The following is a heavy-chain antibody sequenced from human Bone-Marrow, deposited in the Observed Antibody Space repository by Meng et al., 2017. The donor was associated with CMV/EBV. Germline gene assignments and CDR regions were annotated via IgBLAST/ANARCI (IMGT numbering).Heavy chain of an antibody. J-gene: IGHJ3*02. CDR3: AKGGQGPYPFDI. Sequence: GESLKISCAASGFTFSSYAMSWVCQAPGKGLEWVSAISGSGGSTYYADSVKGRFTISRDNSKNTLYLQMNSLRAEDTAVYSCAKGGQGPYPFDIWGQGTMVTVSS. CDR1: GFTFSSYA. CDR2: ISGSGGST. D-gene: IGHD3-16*01. V-gene: IGHV3-23*01.